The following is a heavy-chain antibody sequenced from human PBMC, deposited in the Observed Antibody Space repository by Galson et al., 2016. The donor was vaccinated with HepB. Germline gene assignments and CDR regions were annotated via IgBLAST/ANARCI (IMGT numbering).Heavy chain of an antibody. Sequence: SLRLSCAVSGLTFSDYWMSWVRQAPGKGLEWVANINQDGSETYYLDSVKGRFTISRDNAKNSLYLQMYSLRVEDTAVYYCARDPGEGDGGNWGAFDLWGQGTVVTVSS. CDR1: GLTFSDYW. CDR2: INQDGSET. D-gene: IGHD4-23*01. CDR3: ARDPGEGDGGNWGAFDL. V-gene: IGHV3-7*03. J-gene: IGHJ3*01.